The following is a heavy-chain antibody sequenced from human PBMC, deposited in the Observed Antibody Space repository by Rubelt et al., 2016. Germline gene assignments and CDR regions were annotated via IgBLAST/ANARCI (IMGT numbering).Heavy chain of an antibody. V-gene: IGHV3-23*01. Sequence: SRGGLVQPGGPLRVSSAASGFTFSRYAMNWVRQAPVTGLEWVAPIIGSGGSTFYADSVKGRFTISRANPKNTLYLQINSLGAEDTAIYYCAKGDLGSLASYGMDVWGQGTTVTV. D-gene: IGHD6-6*01. CDR1: GFTFSRYA. J-gene: IGHJ6*02. CDR3: AKGDLGSLASYGMDV. CDR2: IIGSGGST.